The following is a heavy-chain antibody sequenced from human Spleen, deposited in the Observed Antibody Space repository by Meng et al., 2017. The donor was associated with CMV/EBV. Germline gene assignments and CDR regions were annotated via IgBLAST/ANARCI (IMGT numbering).Heavy chain of an antibody. Sequence: SETLSLTCTVSGGFFKGYYWSWIRQPPGKGLEWIGYIYYSGSTDYNPSLKSRVTISLDTSMSQFSLKLSSVTAADTAVYYCARQGGGANWFDPWGQGTLVTVSS. D-gene: IGHD3-16*01. CDR2: IYYSGST. CDR1: GGFFKGYY. CDR3: ARQGGGANWFDP. V-gene: IGHV4-59*13. J-gene: IGHJ5*02.